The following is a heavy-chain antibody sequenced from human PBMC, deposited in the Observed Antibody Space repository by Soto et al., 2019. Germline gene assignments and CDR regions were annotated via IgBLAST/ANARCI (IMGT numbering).Heavy chain of an antibody. Sequence: EVQLLESGGGLVQPGRSLRLSCAASGFTFSIYVMSWVRQAPGKGLEWVSVISDTGDSAYYADSVWGRFTISRDNSENTLYLEMHSLRGDDTAVYYCAKVPWGSGNYWYDFDSWGQGTLVTVSS. J-gene: IGHJ4*02. V-gene: IGHV3-23*01. D-gene: IGHD3-10*01. CDR3: AKVPWGSGNYWYDFDS. CDR1: GFTFSIYV. CDR2: ISDTGDSA.